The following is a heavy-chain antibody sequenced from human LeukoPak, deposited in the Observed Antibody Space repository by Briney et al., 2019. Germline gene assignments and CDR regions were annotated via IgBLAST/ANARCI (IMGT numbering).Heavy chain of an antibody. CDR2: MNPNSGNT. CDR3: ARKYCSSTSCYTEFDY. V-gene: IGHV1-8*01. J-gene: IGHJ4*02. D-gene: IGHD2-2*02. CDR1: GYTFTSYD. Sequence: ASVKVSCKASGYTFTSYDINWVRQATGQGLGWMGWMNPNSGNTGYAQKFQGRVTMTRNTSISTAYMELSSLRSEDTAVYYCARKYCSSTSCYTEFDYWGQGTLVTVSS.